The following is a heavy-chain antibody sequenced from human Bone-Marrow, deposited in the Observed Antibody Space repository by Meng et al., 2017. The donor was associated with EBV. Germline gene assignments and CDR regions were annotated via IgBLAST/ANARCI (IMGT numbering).Heavy chain of an antibody. CDR2: IYYSGST. CDR3: ARGSMLRGVITWFGP. V-gene: IGHV4-30-4*01. Sequence: GLLPCSGPDLVKPSQPLSLTCAGSGGSISSGGYFWSWIRQPPGKGLEWIGYIYYSGSTYYNPSLKSRVTISVDTSKNQFSLKLSSVTATDTAVYYCARGSMLRGVITWFGPWGQGTLVTVSS. D-gene: IGHD3-10*01. J-gene: IGHJ5*02. CDR1: GGSISSGGYF.